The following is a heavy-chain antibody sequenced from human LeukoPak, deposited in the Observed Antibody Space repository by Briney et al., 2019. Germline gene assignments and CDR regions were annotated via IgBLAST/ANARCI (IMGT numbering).Heavy chain of an antibody. CDR1: GYSISSGYY. CDR2: IYHSGST. V-gene: IGHV4-38-2*01. J-gene: IGHJ5*02. Sequence: PSETLSLTCAVSGYSISSGYYWGWIRPPPGKGLEGIGIIYHSGSTYYNPSLKSRVTISVDTSKNQFSLKLSSVTAADTAVYYCARNRYYGSGSYSQSNWFDPWGQGTLVTVSS. CDR3: ARNRYYGSGSYSQSNWFDP. D-gene: IGHD3-10*01.